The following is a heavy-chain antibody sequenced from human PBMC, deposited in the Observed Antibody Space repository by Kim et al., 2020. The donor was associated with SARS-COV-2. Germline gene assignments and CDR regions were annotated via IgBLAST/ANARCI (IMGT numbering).Heavy chain of an antibody. CDR1: GFTFSSYD. D-gene: IGHD3-22*01. Sequence: GGSLRLSCAASGFTFSSYDMHWVRQATGKGLEWVSAIGTAGDPYYPGSVKGRFTISRENAKNSLYLQMNSLRAGDTAVYYCARARPHYDSSGSLSNLYFDYWGQGTLVTVSS. J-gene: IGHJ4*02. CDR3: ARARPHYDSSGSLSNLYFDY. V-gene: IGHV3-13*05. CDR2: IGTAGDP.